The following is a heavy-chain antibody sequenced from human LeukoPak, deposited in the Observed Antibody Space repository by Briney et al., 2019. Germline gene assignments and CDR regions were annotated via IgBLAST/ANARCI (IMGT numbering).Heavy chain of an antibody. J-gene: IGHJ3*02. V-gene: IGHV4-34*01. CDR2: INHSGST. D-gene: IGHD3-22*01. Sequence: SETLSLTCAVYGGSFSGYYWSWIRQPPGKGLEWIGEINHSGSTNYNPSLKSRVTISVDTSKNQFSLKLSSVTAADTAVYYCATNFDSSGTVNEDAFDIWGQGTMVTVSS. CDR1: GGSFSGYY. CDR3: ATNFDSSGTVNEDAFDI.